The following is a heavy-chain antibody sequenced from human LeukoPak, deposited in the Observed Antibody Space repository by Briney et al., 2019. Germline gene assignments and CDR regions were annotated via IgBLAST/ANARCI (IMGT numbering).Heavy chain of an antibody. CDR3: AREGGRNSGDY. CDR2: IYPDDSDT. Sequence: GESLKISCKGSGYSFTTYWIAWVRQMPGKGLEWMGTIYPDDSDTRYSPSFQGQVTISADKSISIAYLQWGSLKASDTAMYYCAREGGRNSGDYWGQGSLVTVST. V-gene: IGHV5-51*01. J-gene: IGHJ4*02. CDR1: GYSFTTYW. D-gene: IGHD1-26*01.